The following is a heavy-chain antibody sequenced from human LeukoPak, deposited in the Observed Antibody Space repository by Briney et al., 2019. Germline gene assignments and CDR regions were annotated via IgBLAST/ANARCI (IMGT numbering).Heavy chain of an antibody. V-gene: IGHV4-59*01. CDR1: GGSISSYY. J-gene: IGHJ6*02. CDR2: IYYSGST. CDR3: ARDPSIAAAGYYYYYGMDV. Sequence: SETLSLTCTVSGGSISSYYWSWIRQPPGKGLEWIGYIYYSGSTNYNPSLKSRVTISVDTSKNQFSLKLSSVTAADTAVYYCARDPSIAAAGYYYYYGMDVWGQGTTVTASS. D-gene: IGHD6-13*01.